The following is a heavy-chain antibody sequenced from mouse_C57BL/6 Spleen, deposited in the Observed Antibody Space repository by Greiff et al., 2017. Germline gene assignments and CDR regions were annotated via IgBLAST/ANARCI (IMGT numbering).Heavy chain of an antibody. CDR2: INPGSGGT. V-gene: IGHV1-54*01. Sequence: LQESGAELVRPGTSVKVSCKASGYAFTNYLIEWVKQRPGQGLEWIGVINPGSGGTNYNEKFKGKATLTADKSSSTAYMQLSSLTSEDSAVXFCARSEDYPAYWGQGTLVTVSA. J-gene: IGHJ3*01. D-gene: IGHD2-4*01. CDR3: ARSEDYPAY. CDR1: GYAFTNYL.